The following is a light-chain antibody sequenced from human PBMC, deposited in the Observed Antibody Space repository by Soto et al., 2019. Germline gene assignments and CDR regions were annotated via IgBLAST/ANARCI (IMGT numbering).Light chain of an antibody. CDR3: QQANSFPIT. Sequence: DIQMTQSPPTLSASAGDRVTIPCRASESISSWLAWYQQKPGTAPKVLIYHASNLQSGVPSRFSGSGSGTDFTLTISSLQPEDFATYYCQQANSFPITFGQGTRLEI. V-gene: IGKV1-12*01. CDR1: ESISSW. CDR2: HAS. J-gene: IGKJ5*01.